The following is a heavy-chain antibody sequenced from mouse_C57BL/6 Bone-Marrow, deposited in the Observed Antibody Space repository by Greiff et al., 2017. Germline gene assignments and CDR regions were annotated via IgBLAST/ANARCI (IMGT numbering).Heavy chain of an antibody. CDR2: ISGGGGNT. J-gene: IGHJ3*01. V-gene: IGHV5-9*01. Sequence: EVQVVESGGGLVKPGGSLKLSCAASGFTFSSYTMSWVRQTPEKRLEWVATISGGGGNTYYPDSVKGRFTISRDNAKNTLYLQMSSLRSEDTALYYCARHLRLYDGNLAWFAYWGQGTLVTVSA. CDR1: GFTFSSYT. CDR3: ARHLRLYDGNLAWFAY. D-gene: IGHD2-1*01.